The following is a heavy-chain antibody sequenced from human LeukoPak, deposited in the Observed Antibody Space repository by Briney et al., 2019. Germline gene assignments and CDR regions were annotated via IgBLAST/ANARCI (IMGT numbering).Heavy chain of an antibody. CDR3: TTGTYYYDSSGYYIRYFDY. V-gene: IGHV3-15*01. D-gene: IGHD3-22*01. Sequence: PGGSLRLSCAASGFTFSNAWMSWVRQAPGKGLEWVGRIKSKTDGGTTDYAAPVKGRFTISRDDSKNTLYLQMNRLKTEDTAVYYCTTGTYYYDSSGYYIRYFDYWGQGTLVTVSS. CDR1: GFTFSNAW. J-gene: IGHJ4*02. CDR2: IKSKTDGGTT.